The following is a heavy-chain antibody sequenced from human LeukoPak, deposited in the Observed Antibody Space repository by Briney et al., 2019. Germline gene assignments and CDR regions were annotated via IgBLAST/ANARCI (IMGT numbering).Heavy chain of an antibody. J-gene: IGHJ4*02. CDR1: GGSISSSSYY. CDR2: IYYSGST. V-gene: IGHV4-39*01. Sequence: SETLSLTCTVSGGSISSSSYYWGWIRQPPGKGLEWIGSIYYSGSTYYSPSLKSRVTISVDTSKNQFSLKLSSVTAADTAVYYCARHRIRFLEWLSRPYYFDYWGQGTLVTVSS. CDR3: ARHRIRFLEWLSRPYYFDY. D-gene: IGHD3-3*01.